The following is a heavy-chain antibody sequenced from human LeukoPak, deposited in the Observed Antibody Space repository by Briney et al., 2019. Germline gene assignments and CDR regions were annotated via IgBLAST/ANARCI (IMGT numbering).Heavy chain of an antibody. Sequence: PSETLSLTCTVSGGSISSYYWSWIRQPPGKGLEWIGYIYYSGSTNYNPSLKSRVTISVDTSKNQFSLKLSSVTAADTAVYYCARLDYYDSSGFDIWGQGTMVTVSS. CDR2: IYYSGST. D-gene: IGHD3-22*01. CDR1: GGSISSYY. V-gene: IGHV4-59*01. CDR3: ARLDYYDSSGFDI. J-gene: IGHJ3*02.